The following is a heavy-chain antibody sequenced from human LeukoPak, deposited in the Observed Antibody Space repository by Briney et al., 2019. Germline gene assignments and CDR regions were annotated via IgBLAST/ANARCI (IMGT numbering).Heavy chain of an antibody. Sequence: PSETLSLTCTVSGGPISGTTSYWGWIRQPPGKGLQWIGSIYYSGNTYYNPSLKSRVTISVDTSKNQFSLTLNSVTAADTAVYYCATLLSAPRDSWGQGTLVTVSS. J-gene: IGHJ4*02. CDR1: GGPISGTTSY. D-gene: IGHD3-10*01. V-gene: IGHV4-39*01. CDR3: ATLLSAPRDS. CDR2: IYYSGNT.